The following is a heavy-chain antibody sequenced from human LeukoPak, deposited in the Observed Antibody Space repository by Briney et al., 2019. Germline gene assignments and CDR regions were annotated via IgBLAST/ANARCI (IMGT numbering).Heavy chain of an antibody. CDR1: GFTFSSYW. J-gene: IGHJ3*02. CDR2: INTDGSST. D-gene: IGHD5-18*01. CDR3: AKATRSYGGDAFDI. V-gene: IGHV3-74*01. Sequence: GGSLRLSCAASGFTFSSYWMHWVRQAPGKGLVWVSRINTDGSSTSYADSVKGRFTISRDNAKNTLYLQMNSLRAEDTAVYYCAKATRSYGGDAFDIWGQGTMVTVSS.